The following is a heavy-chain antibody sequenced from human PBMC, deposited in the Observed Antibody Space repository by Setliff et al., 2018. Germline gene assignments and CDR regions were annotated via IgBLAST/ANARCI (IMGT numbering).Heavy chain of an antibody. J-gene: IGHJ4*02. D-gene: IGHD6-6*01. CDR3: AKGPRYDSSYYFDY. CDR2: ISGSI. V-gene: IGHV3-48*04. CDR1: GFTFSSYS. Sequence: PGESLKISCAASGFTFSSYSMNWVRQAPGKGLEWVSYISGSIGYADSVKGRFTISRDNAKNSLYLQMNSLRAEDTALYYCAKGPRYDSSYYFDYWGQGTLVTVSS.